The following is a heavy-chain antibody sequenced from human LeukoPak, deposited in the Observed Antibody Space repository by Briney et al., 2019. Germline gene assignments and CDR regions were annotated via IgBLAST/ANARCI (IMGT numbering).Heavy chain of an antibody. V-gene: IGHV4-39*01. CDR1: GGSISSTSYY. Sequence: ASETLSLTCTVSGGSISSTSYYGGWIRQPPGKGLEGIGSSYYRGPTYYNPSLKSRVTISVDTSKNQLSLKLSSVTAADTAVYYCARLPYYGSGSPHDASDIWGQGTMVTVSS. J-gene: IGHJ3*02. CDR3: ARLPYYGSGSPHDASDI. D-gene: IGHD3-10*01. CDR2: SYYRGPT.